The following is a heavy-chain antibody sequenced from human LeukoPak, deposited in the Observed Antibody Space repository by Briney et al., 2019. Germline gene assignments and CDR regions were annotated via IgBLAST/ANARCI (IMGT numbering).Heavy chain of an antibody. CDR2: INPSSGGT. CDR3: ASQPLYCSSTSCYFDY. D-gene: IGHD2-2*01. J-gene: IGHJ4*02. V-gene: IGHV1-2*02. CDR1: GYTFTGYY. Sequence: ASVKVSCKASGYTFTGYYMHWVRQAPGQGLEWMGWINPSSGGTNYAQKFQGRVTMTRDTSISTAYMELGRLRSDDTAVYYCASQPLYCSSTSCYFDYWGQGTLVTVSS.